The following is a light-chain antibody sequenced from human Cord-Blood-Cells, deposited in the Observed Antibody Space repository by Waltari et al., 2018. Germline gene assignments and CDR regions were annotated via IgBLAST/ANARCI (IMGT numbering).Light chain of an antibody. J-gene: IGKJ2*01. CDR1: QSISSY. V-gene: IGKV1-39*01. Sequence: DIQTTQSPSSLSASVGERVAITCRASQSISSYLNGYQEKAGKATKLLIYAASSLQSGVPSWFSGSGSGTDFTLTISSLQPESFATCYCLLGYSTPYPFGQGPSLRSN. CDR2: AAS. CDR3: LLGYSTPYP.